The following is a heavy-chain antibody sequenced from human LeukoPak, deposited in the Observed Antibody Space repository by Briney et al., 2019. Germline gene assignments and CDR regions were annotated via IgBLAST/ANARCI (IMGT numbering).Heavy chain of an antibody. J-gene: IGHJ4*02. CDR3: AREVVAVAGTVDY. CDR1: GGSISSFY. V-gene: IGHV4-59*01. CDR2: IYYSGST. D-gene: IGHD6-13*01. Sequence: AETLSLMCTVAGGSISSFYWSWIRQPPGKGREWIGYIYYSGSTKYNTSLKSRVTISVDTSKNQFSLKLSSVTAADTAVYYCAREVVAVAGTVDYWGQGALVTVS.